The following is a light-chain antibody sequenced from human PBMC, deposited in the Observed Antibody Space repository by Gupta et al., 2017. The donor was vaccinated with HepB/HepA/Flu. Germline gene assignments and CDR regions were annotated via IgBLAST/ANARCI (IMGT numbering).Light chain of an antibody. J-gene: IGLJ2*01. V-gene: IGLV2-14*03. CDR3: SSYTRSSTVV. Sequence: QSSLTQPASVSGSPGQSITIFCPGTSSDIGAYNYVSWHQQHPGKAPKCMIYEVSNRPSGVSNRFSGSKSGYTASLTISGLQAEDEADYYCSSYTRSSTVVFGGGTKLTVL. CDR2: EVS. CDR1: SSDIGAYNY.